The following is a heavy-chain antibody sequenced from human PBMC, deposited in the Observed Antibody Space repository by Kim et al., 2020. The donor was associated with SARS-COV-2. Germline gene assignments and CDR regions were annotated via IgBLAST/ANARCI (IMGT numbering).Heavy chain of an antibody. J-gene: IGHJ4*02. CDR3: ARDRKGITMVQGVTSSWGY. CDR2: INPNSGGT. Sequence: ASVKVSCKASGYTFTGYYMHWVRQAPGQGLEWMGRINPNSGGTNYAQKFQGRVTMTRDTSISTAYMELSRLRSDDTAVYYCARDRKGITMVQGVTSSWGYWGQGTLVTVSS. CDR1: GYTFTGYY. V-gene: IGHV1-2*06. D-gene: IGHD3-10*01.